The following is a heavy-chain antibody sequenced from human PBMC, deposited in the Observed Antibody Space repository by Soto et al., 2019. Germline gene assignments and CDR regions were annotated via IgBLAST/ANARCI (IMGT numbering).Heavy chain of an antibody. CDR1: GGSISSSGYY. CDR3: ARHYYDSSGYPAPYYHGMDV. D-gene: IGHD3-22*01. J-gene: IGHJ6*02. Sequence: SETLSLTCTVSGGSISSSGYYWGWIRQSPGKGLEWIGTIFYSGTTYYNPSLESRITISQDTSNNQFSLKLTSVTAADTAVYYCARHYYDSSGYPAPYYHGMDVWGQGTTVTVSS. V-gene: IGHV4-39*01. CDR2: IFYSGTT.